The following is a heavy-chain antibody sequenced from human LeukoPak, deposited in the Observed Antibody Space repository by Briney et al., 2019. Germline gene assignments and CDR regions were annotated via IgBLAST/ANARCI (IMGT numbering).Heavy chain of an antibody. CDR2: FDPEDGET. Sequence: ASVKVSCKVSGYTLTELSMHWVRQAPGKGLEWMGGFDPEDGETIYAQKFQGRVTMTEDTSTDTAYMELNSLRSEDTAVYYCATSIAGTTSRSAFDYWGQGTLVTVSS. J-gene: IGHJ4*02. V-gene: IGHV1-24*01. CDR3: ATSIAGTTSRSAFDY. D-gene: IGHD4-17*01. CDR1: GYTLTELS.